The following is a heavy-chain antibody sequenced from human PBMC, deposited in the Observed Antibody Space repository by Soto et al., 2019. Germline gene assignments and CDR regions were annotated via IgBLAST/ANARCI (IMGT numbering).Heavy chain of an antibody. V-gene: IGHV4-28*01. Sequence: QVQLQESGPGLVKPSDTLSLTCAVSGSSISSNHWWAWIRQPPGKGLEWIGYMYYGGTTYYNPSLKSRVTMSLDTSKNQFSLKLNSVTAVDTAIYHCATMSARGRSPFDYWGQGTLVTVSS. CDR2: MYYGGTT. J-gene: IGHJ4*02. D-gene: IGHD6-6*01. CDR1: GSSISSNHW. CDR3: ATMSARGRSPFDY.